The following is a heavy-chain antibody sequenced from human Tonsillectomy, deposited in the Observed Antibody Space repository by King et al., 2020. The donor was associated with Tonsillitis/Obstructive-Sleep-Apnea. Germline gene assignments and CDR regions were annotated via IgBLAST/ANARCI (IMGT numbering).Heavy chain of an antibody. Sequence: QLVQSGAEVKKPGASVKVSCKASGYTFTNYDITWVRQAPGQGLEWMGWSRPNNGDTNYAQKLQGRVTMTSDTSTSTAYMELRSLRSDDTAVYYWARDYYDSSGYYHGYFQHWGQGTLVTVSS. J-gene: IGHJ1*01. D-gene: IGHD3-22*01. CDR3: ARDYYDSSGYYHGYFQH. V-gene: IGHV1-18*01. CDR2: SRPNNGDT. CDR1: GYTFTNYD.